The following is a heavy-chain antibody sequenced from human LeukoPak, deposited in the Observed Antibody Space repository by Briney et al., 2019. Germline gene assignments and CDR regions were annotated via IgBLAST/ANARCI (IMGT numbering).Heavy chain of an antibody. CDR2: INPSGGST. J-gene: IGHJ4*02. Sequence: ASVKVSCKASGYTFTSYYMHWVRQAPGQGLEWMGIINPSGGSTSYAQKFQGRVTMTRDTSTSTVYMEPSSLRSEDTAVYYCARVQGYTAMVYYFDHRGQGTLVTVSS. D-gene: IGHD5-18*01. V-gene: IGHV1-46*01. CDR1: GYTFTSYY. CDR3: ARVQGYTAMVYYFDH.